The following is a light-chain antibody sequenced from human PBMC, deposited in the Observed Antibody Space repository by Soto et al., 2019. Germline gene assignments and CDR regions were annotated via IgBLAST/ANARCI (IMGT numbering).Light chain of an antibody. Sequence: QSVLPQSPSASGTPGPRVSISCSGSSSNIGRNIVNWYQLLPGTAPRLLIYSNNRRPSGVPDRFSGSKSGTSASLAISGLQSEDEADYFCAVWDDSLKGWLFGGGTKLTVL. J-gene: IGLJ3*02. CDR1: SSNIGRNI. CDR2: SNN. V-gene: IGLV1-44*01. CDR3: AVWDDSLKGWL.